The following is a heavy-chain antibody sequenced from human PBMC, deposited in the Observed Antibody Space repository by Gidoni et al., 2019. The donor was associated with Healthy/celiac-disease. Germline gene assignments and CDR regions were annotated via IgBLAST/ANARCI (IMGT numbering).Heavy chain of an antibody. V-gene: IGHV5-10-1*03. CDR2: IDPIDSYT. J-gene: IGHJ5*02. Sequence: EVQLLQSGAVVKKHGESLRISCKGSVYSFTSYWIIWVRQMPGKGLEWMGRIDPIDSYTNYSPSFPGHVTISADKSISTAYLQWSSLKASDTAMYYCARLGITMVRGVIKRHNWFDPWGQGTLVTVSS. CDR3: ARLGITMVRGVIKRHNWFDP. D-gene: IGHD3-10*01. CDR1: VYSFTSYW.